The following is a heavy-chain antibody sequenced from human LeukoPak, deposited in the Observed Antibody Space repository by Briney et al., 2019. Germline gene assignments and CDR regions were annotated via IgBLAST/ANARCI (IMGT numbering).Heavy chain of an antibody. J-gene: IGHJ1*01. CDR2: IYYSGST. D-gene: IGHD6-13*01. CDR1: GGSISSSSYY. CDR3: ARAGYSSSWSPKPFQH. V-gene: IGHV4-39*01. Sequence: SETLSLTCAVSGGSISSSSYYWGWIRQPPGKGLEWIGSIYYSGSTYYNPSLKSRVTISVDTSKNQFSLKLSSVTAADTAVYYCARAGYSSSWSPKPFQHWGQGTLVTVSS.